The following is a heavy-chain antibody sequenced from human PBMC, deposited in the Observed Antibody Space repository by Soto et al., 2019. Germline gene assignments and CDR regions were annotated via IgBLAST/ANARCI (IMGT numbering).Heavy chain of an antibody. D-gene: IGHD1-26*01. Sequence: QVQLVQSGAEVKKPGSSVKVSCKASGGTFSSYAISWVRQAPGQGLEWMGGIIPIFGTANYAQKFQGRGTITADESTSTAYMELSSLRSEDTAVYYCARDTPAIVGATRGWFDPWGQGTLVTVSS. CDR3: ARDTPAIVGATRGWFDP. V-gene: IGHV1-69*01. CDR2: IIPIFGTA. J-gene: IGHJ5*02. CDR1: GGTFSSYA.